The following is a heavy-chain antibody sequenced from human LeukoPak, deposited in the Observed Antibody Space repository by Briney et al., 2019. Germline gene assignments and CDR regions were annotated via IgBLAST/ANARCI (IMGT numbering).Heavy chain of an antibody. V-gene: IGHV3-21*01. CDR3: ARDLRRQQLEKDRDY. CDR2: ISSSSSYI. CDR1: GFTFSSYS. J-gene: IGHJ4*02. D-gene: IGHD6-13*01. Sequence: GGSLRLSCAASGFTFSSYSMNWVRQAPGKGLEWVSSISSSSSYIYYADSVKGRFTISRDNAKNSLYLQMNSLRAEDTAVYYCARDLRRQQLEKDRDYWGQGTLVTVSS.